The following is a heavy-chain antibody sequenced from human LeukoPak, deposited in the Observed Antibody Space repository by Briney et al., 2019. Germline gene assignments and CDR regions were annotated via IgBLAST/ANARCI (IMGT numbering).Heavy chain of an antibody. Sequence: PSETLSLTCTVSGGSISSYYWSWIRQPPGKRLEWIGYIYYNGITNYNPSLKSRVTISVDTSKNQFSLKLSSLTAADTAVYYCARLRGSYSRSWYFDLWGRGTLVTVSS. J-gene: IGHJ2*01. D-gene: IGHD1-26*01. CDR2: IYYNGIT. CDR1: GGSISSYY. CDR3: ARLRGSYSRSWYFDL. V-gene: IGHV4-59*08.